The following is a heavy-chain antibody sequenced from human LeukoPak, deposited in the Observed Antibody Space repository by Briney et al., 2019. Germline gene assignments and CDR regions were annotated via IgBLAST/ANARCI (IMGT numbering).Heavy chain of an antibody. D-gene: IGHD3-22*01. J-gene: IGHJ4*02. CDR2: ISWNSGSI. CDR1: GFTFDEYA. CDR3: AKDISGYYYDSSDPPGFDY. Sequence: HTGGSLRLSCAASGFTFDEYAMHWVRQAPGKGLEWVSGISWNSGSIGYADSVKGRFTISRDNAKNSLYLQMNSLRAEDTALYYCAKDISGYYYDSSDPPGFDYWGQGTLVTVSS. V-gene: IGHV3-9*01.